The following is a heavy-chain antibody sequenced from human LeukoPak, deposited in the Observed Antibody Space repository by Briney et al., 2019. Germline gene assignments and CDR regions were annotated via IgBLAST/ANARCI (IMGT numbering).Heavy chain of an antibody. CDR3: ARVPYSGYSYENWFDP. J-gene: IGHJ5*02. D-gene: IGHD5-18*01. CDR1: VGSISSGGYY. V-gene: IGHV4-31*03. Sequence: KTSETLSLTCTVSVGSISSGGYYWSWIRQHPGKGLEWIGYIYYSGSTYYNPSLKSRVTISVDTSKNQFSLKLSSVTAADTAVYYCARVPYSGYSYENWFDPWGQGTLVTVSS. CDR2: IYYSGST.